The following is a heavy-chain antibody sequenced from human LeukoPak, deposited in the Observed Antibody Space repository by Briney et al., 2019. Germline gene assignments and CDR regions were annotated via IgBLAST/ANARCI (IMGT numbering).Heavy chain of an antibody. CDR1: GYTFTSYA. CDR2: INTNTGNP. Sequence: GASVKVSCKASGYTFTSYAMNWVRQAPGQGLEWMGWINTNTGNPTYAQGFTGRFVFSLDTSVSTAYLQISSLKAEDTAVYYCARLMTSWELDWFDPWGQGTLVTVSS. J-gene: IGHJ5*02. V-gene: IGHV7-4-1*02. D-gene: IGHD1-26*01. CDR3: ARLMTSWELDWFDP.